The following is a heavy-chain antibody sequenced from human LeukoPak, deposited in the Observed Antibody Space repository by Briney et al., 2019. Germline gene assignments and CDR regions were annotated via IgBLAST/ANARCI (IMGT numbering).Heavy chain of an antibody. J-gene: IGHJ5*02. CDR2: ISYDGSNK. D-gene: IGHD3-16*02. CDR1: GFTFSSYG. V-gene: IGHV3-30*18. CDR3: AKEWGSYRWLFDP. Sequence: GGSLRLSCAASGFTFSSYGMHWVRQAPGKGLEWVAVISYDGSNKYYADSVKGRFTISRDNSKNTLYLQMNSLRAEDTAVYYCAKEWGSYRWLFDPWGQGTLVTVSS.